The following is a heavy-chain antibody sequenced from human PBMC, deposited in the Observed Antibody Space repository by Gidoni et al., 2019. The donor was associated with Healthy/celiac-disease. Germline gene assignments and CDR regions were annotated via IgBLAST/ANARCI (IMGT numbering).Heavy chain of an antibody. Sequence: QVQLVESGGGVVQPGRSLRLSCAASGFTFSSYGMHWVRQAPGKGLEWVAVISYDGSNKYYADSVKGRFTISRDNSKNTLYLQMNSLRAEDTAVYYCAKERWVRGWAFDYWGQGTLVTVSS. CDR3: AKERWVRGWAFDY. CDR2: ISYDGSNK. V-gene: IGHV3-30*18. CDR1: GFTFSSYG. J-gene: IGHJ4*02. D-gene: IGHD3-10*01.